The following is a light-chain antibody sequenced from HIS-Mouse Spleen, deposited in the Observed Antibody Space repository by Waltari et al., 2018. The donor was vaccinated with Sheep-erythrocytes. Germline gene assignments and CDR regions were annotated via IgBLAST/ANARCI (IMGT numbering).Light chain of an antibody. V-gene: IGKV1-12*01. CDR3: QQYDNLPPGT. J-gene: IGKJ2*01. CDR2: AAS. Sequence: DIHMTQSPSSVSVSVGARVTITCRPSQGISSWLAWYQQKPVKAPKLLIYAASSLQSGVPSRFSGSGSGTDFTLTISSLQPEDIATYYCQQYDNLPPGTFGQGTKLEIK. CDR1: QGISSW.